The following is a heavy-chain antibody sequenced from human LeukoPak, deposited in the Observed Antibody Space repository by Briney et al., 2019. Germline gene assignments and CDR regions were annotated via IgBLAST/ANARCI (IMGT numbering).Heavy chain of an antibody. V-gene: IGHV3-48*01. CDR1: GFTFSSHS. CDR2: ISGGSTTI. CDR3: ARGGCSSTSCYYMDV. D-gene: IGHD2-2*01. Sequence: GGSLRLSCAASGFTFSSHSMTWVRQAPGKGLEWVSYISGGSTTIYYADSVKGRFTISRDNAKNSLFLQMNSLRAEDTAVYHCARGGCSSTSCYYMDVWGEGTTVTVSS. J-gene: IGHJ6*03.